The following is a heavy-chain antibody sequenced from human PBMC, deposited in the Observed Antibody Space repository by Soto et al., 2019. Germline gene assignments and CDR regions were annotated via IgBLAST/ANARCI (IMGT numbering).Heavy chain of an antibody. CDR2: ISNDGGDK. Sequence: QVQLAESGGGVVQPGRSLTITCAASGFTLGTYGMHWVRQAPGKGLEWVAVISNDGGDKYYSDSVMGRFTISRDNSKNTLFLQMNRLRAEATAVYFCAKEFFDSSAFYSSLDALDIWGQGTVVTVSS. J-gene: IGHJ3*02. CDR1: GFTLGTYG. D-gene: IGHD3-22*01. V-gene: IGHV3-30*18. CDR3: AKEFFDSSAFYSSLDALDI.